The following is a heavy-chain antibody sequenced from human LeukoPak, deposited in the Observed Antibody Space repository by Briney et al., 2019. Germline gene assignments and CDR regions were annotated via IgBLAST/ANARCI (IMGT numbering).Heavy chain of an antibody. CDR3: AKFSAPSGGSSGWPWVIDN. D-gene: IGHD6-25*01. CDR1: GFTFSSSA. CDR2: LSGSGNTV. V-gene: IGHV3-23*01. Sequence: PGGSLRLSCAASGFTFSSSAMSLVRQVPGKGLEWVSALSGSGNTVYYANSVKGRFTISRDNSKNSLSLQMISLRGEDTALYYCAKFSAPSGGSSGWPWVIDNWGQGTLVTVSS. J-gene: IGHJ4*02.